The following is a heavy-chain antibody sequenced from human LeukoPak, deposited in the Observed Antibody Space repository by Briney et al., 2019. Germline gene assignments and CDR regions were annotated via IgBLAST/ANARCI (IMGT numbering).Heavy chain of an antibody. CDR3: AKGFSSSWYPPGY. Sequence: GGSLRLSCAASGFTFSSYGMHWVRQAPGKGLEWVAFIRYDGSNKYYADSVKGRFTISRDNSKHTLYLQMNSLRAEDTAVYYCAKGFSSSWYPPGYWGQGTLVTVSS. CDR1: GFTFSSYG. CDR2: IRYDGSNK. V-gene: IGHV3-30*02. D-gene: IGHD6-13*01. J-gene: IGHJ4*02.